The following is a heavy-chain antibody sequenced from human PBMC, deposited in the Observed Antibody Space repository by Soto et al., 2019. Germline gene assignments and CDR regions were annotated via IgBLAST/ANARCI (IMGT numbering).Heavy chain of an antibody. V-gene: IGHV3-48*03. D-gene: IGHD3-3*01. CDR1: GFTFSSYE. Sequence: PRGSLRLSCAASGFTFSSYEMNWVRQAPGKGLEWVSYISSSGSTIYYADSVKGRFTISRDNAKNSLYLQMNSLRAEDTAVYYCARDYDFWSGYYYWGQGTLVTVSS. CDR2: ISSSGSTI. CDR3: ARDYDFWSGYYY. J-gene: IGHJ4*02.